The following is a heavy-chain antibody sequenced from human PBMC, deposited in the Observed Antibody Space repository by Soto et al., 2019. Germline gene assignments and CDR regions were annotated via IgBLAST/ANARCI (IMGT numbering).Heavy chain of an antibody. CDR2: INPETGGT. V-gene: IGHV1-2*02. CDR3: ARERYQVISAGMDV. J-gene: IGHJ6*02. Sequence: QVQLVQSGADVKTPGASVRVSCKASGYTFTGYYVHWVREAPGQGLEWMGWINPETGGTSYAQKFKGRVTLSRDTSINKADLELSRLRFDDASVYFCARERYQVISAGMDVWGQGTTVTVSS. CDR1: GYTFTGYY. D-gene: IGHD2-2*01.